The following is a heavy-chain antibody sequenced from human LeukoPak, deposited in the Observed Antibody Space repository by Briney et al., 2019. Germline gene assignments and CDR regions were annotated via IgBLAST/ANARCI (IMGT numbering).Heavy chain of an antibody. Sequence: ASVRVSCKLSGYTLTDLSMNWVRQAPGKGLEWMGGVDREDGEKVYAEKFQGRVTMTEDTSTDTAYMELRSLRSGDTAVYYRATIDLDVWGQGTTVTVS. CDR1: GYTLTDLS. CDR2: VDREDGEK. J-gene: IGHJ6*02. V-gene: IGHV1-24*01. CDR3: ATIDLDV.